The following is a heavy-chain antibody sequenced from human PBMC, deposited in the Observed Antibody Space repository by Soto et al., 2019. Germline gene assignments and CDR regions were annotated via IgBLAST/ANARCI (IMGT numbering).Heavy chain of an antibody. Sequence: QVQLMQPGAEVMKPGASMTFSCKASGDTFSRHYVHWVRQAPGQGLEWMGRVDPVNGDTTYSQEFQGRVTMTSDTSTNTVYMVLSSLKSDDPAVYSCSTRVKGDFDVWGQGTTVVVS. D-gene: IGHD3-3*01. CDR3: STRVKGDFDV. J-gene: IGHJ6*01. V-gene: IGHV1-46*03. CDR1: GDTFSRHY. CDR2: VDPVNGDT.